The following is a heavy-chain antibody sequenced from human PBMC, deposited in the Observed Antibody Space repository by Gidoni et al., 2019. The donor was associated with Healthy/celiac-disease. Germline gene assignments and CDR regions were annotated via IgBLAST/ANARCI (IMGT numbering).Heavy chain of an antibody. V-gene: IGHV3-49*04. CDR1: GFTFGDYA. CDR3: TRDCSGGSCYSYYYYGMDV. Sequence: EVQLVESGGGLVQPGRSLRLSCTASGFTFGDYAMSWVRQAPGKGLEGVGFIRSKAYGGTTEYAASVKGRFTISRDDSKSIAYLQMNSLKTEDTAVYYCTRDCSGGSCYSYYYYGMDVWGQGTTVTVSS. J-gene: IGHJ6*02. D-gene: IGHD2-15*01. CDR2: IRSKAYGGTT.